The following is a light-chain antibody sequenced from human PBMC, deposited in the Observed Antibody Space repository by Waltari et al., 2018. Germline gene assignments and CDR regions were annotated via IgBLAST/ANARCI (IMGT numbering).Light chain of an antibody. CDR3: QSYDSSLSGV. CDR2: GDD. J-gene: IGLJ2*01. CDR1: SSNIGAGYE. V-gene: IGLV1-40*01. Sequence: QSVLTQPPSVSGTPGQTVTISCTGSSSNIGAGYEVHWYQQLPGTAPKLLVSGDDNRPSGVPDRFSGSKSGSSASRAITGLQAEDEADYYCQSYDSSLSGVFGGGTKLTVL.